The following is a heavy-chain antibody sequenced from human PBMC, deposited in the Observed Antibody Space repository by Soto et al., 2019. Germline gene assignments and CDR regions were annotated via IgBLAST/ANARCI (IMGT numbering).Heavy chain of an antibody. Sequence: VQLVESGGGVVQPGGSLRLSCAASGFTFSSYSMNWVRQAPGKGQEWVSYISSSSRTIYCADSVNGRFTISRDNAKNSLYLQMNSLRAEDTAVYYCAREWDGDGYNSGWFDPWGQGTLVTVSS. CDR2: ISSSSRTI. CDR1: GFTFSSYS. CDR3: AREWDGDGYNSGWFDP. D-gene: IGHD5-12*01. V-gene: IGHV3-48*01. J-gene: IGHJ5*02.